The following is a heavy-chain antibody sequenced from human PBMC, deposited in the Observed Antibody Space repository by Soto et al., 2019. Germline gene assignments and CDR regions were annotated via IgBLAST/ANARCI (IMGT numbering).Heavy chain of an antibody. CDR2: IKSKTDGGTT. J-gene: IGHJ4*02. D-gene: IGHD3-16*01. V-gene: IGHV3-15*01. CDR1: GFTFTNAW. Sequence: EVHLVESGGGLVKPGGSLRLSCAASGFTFTNAWMSWVRQAPGKGLEWVGRIKSKTDGGTTDYAAPVKGRFTISRDDSKNTLYLQMNSLKTEDTAVYYCTTAPFYDYVWGSSYWGQGTLVTVSS. CDR3: TTAPFYDYVWGSSY.